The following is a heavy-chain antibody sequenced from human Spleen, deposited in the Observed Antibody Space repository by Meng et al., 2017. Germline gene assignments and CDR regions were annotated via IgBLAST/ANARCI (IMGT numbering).Heavy chain of an antibody. D-gene: IGHD4-11*01. J-gene: IGHJ4*02. CDR3: ARGPTTMAHDFDY. Sequence: QVQHGCAGLLNPSETLSLTCVVSGGSFSDYYWSWIRQPPGKGLEWIGEIKHSGSTNYNPSLESRATISVDTSQNNLSLKLSSVTAADSAVYYCARGPTTMAHDFDYWGQGTLVTVFS. V-gene: IGHV4-34*01. CDR1: GGSFSDYY. CDR2: IKHSGST.